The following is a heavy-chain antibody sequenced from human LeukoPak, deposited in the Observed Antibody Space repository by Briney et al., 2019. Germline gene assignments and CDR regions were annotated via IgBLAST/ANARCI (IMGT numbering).Heavy chain of an antibody. V-gene: IGHV3-23*01. CDR2: ISDNSVST. CDR3: AKGSSSSRPYYFDY. D-gene: IGHD6-6*01. Sequence: GGSLRLSCAASGFTFSSYVMSWVRQAPGKGLEWVSAISDNSVSTYYADSVKGRFTVSRDNSKNTVYLQMNSLRVEDTAVYFCAKGSSSSRPYYFDYWGQGTLITVSS. J-gene: IGHJ4*02. CDR1: GFTFSSYV.